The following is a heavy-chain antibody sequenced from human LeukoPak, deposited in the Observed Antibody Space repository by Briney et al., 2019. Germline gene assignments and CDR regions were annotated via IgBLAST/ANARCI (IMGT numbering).Heavy chain of an antibody. CDR3: ARRQWLVLRGAFDI. D-gene: IGHD6-19*01. Sequence: PSETLSLTCAVYDESFNGFYWNWIRQPPGKGLEWIGEINHSGSTNYNPSLKSRVTISVDTSKNQFSLKLSSVTAADTAVYYCARRQWLVLRGAFDIWGQGTMVTVSS. J-gene: IGHJ3*02. V-gene: IGHV4-34*01. CDR1: DESFNGFY. CDR2: INHSGST.